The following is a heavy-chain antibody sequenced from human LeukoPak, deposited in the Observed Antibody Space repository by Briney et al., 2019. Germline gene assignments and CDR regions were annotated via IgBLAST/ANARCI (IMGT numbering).Heavy chain of an antibody. CDR1: GFSFTNYD. D-gene: IGHD7-27*01. CDR3: ARDLTLGKPDYFDH. CDR2: TSLDGSNK. J-gene: IGHJ4*02. V-gene: IGHV3-30-3*01. Sequence: PGGPLRLSCVASGFSFTNYDIHWVRQAPGRGLEWVAVTSLDGSNKLYTDTVRGRFIISRDNSKNTVYLQMDSLRAEDTAVYYCARDLTLGKPDYFDHWGQGTLVTVSS.